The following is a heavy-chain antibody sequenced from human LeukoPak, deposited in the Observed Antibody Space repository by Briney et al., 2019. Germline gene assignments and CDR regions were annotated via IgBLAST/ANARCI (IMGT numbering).Heavy chain of an antibody. CDR1: GFTFSAYA. D-gene: IGHD3-22*01. V-gene: IGHV3-74*01. CDR3: ARGPFGYYDSSTCFDY. Sequence: GGSLRLSCEASGFTFSAYAMTWVRQAPGKGLVWVSRINSDGSSTRHADSVKGRFTISRDNAKNTLYLQMNSLRAEDTAVYYCARGPFGYYDSSTCFDYWGQGTLVTVSS. CDR2: INSDGSST. J-gene: IGHJ4*02.